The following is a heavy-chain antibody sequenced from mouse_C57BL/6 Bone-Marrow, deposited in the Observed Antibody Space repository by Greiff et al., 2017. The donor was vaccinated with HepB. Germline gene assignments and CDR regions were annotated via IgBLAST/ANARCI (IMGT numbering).Heavy chain of an antibody. CDR3: APGWLPYWYFDV. V-gene: IGHV1-82*01. Sequence: QVQLQQSGPELVKPGASVKISCKASGYAFSSSWMNWVKQRPGKGLEWIGRIYPGDGDTNYNGKFKGKATLTADKSSSTAYMQLSSLTSEDSAVYCCAPGWLPYWYFDVWGTGTTVTVSA. J-gene: IGHJ1*03. CDR2: IYPGDGDT. D-gene: IGHD2-3*01. CDR1: GYAFSSSW.